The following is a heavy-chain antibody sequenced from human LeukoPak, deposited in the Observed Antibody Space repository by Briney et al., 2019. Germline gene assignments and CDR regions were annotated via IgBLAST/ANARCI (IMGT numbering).Heavy chain of an antibody. CDR1: GGSISNGSYY. D-gene: IGHD6-6*01. CDR3: ARRSEYTFDY. CDR2: IYTSGST. J-gene: IGHJ4*02. Sequence: SQTLSLTCTVSGGSISNGSYYWSWIRQPAGKGLEWIGRIYTSGSTNYNPSLKSRVTISVDTSKNQFSLKLSSVTAADTAVYYCARRSEYTFDYWGQGTLVTASS. V-gene: IGHV4-61*02.